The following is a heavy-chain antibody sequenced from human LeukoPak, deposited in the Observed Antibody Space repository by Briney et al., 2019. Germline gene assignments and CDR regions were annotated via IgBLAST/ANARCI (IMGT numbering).Heavy chain of an antibody. J-gene: IGHJ5*02. V-gene: IGHV1-18*01. D-gene: IGHD3-10*01. CDR3: ARVLAVRGVNWIDP. CDR2: ISAYNGNT. Sequence: ASVKVSCKASGYTFTSYGISWVRQAPGQGLEWMGWISAYNGNTNYAQKLQGRVTMTTDTSTSTAYMELRSLRSDDTAVYYCARVLAVRGVNWIDPWGQGTLVTVSS. CDR1: GYTFTSYG.